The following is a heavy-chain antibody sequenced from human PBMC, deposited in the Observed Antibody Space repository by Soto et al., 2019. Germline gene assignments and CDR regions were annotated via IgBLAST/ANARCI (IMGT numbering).Heavy chain of an antibody. CDR2: IYYSGST. V-gene: IGHV4-59*01. CDR1: GGSISSYY. CDR3: ARLETTATNYYYMDV. J-gene: IGHJ6*03. Sequence: SETLSLTCTVSGGSISSYYWSWIRQTTGKGLEWIGYIYYSGSTNYNPSLKSRVTISVDTSKNQFSLKLSSVTAADTAVYYCARLETTATNYYYMDVWGKGTTVTVSS. D-gene: IGHD4-17*01.